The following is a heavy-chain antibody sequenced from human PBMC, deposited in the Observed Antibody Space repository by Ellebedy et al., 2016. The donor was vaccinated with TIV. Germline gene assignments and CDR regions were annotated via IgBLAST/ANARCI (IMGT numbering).Heavy chain of an antibody. D-gene: IGHD3-22*01. CDR1: GFTFSSYG. V-gene: IGHV3-33*08. CDR3: ARFVGSDSSGYFDY. J-gene: IGHJ4*02. CDR2: IWYDGSKE. Sequence: PGRSLRLSCAASGFTFSSYGMHWVRQAPGKGLEWVAVIWYDGSKEFYADSVKGRFTISRDNSKNTLYLQMNSLRAEDTAVYHCARFVGSDSSGYFDYWGQGILVTVSS.